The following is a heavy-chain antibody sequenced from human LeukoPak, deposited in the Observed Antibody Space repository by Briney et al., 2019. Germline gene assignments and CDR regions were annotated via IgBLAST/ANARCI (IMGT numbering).Heavy chain of an antibody. V-gene: IGHV1-69*13. Sequence: GASVKVSCKASGYTFTSYAISWVRQAPGQGLEWMGGIIPIFGTANYAQKFQGRVTITADESTSTAYMELSSLRSEDTAVYYCARERISGYDRYYYGMDVWGQGTTVTVSS. CDR1: GYTFTSYA. CDR3: ARERISGYDRYYYGMDV. CDR2: IIPIFGTA. J-gene: IGHJ6*02. D-gene: IGHD5-12*01.